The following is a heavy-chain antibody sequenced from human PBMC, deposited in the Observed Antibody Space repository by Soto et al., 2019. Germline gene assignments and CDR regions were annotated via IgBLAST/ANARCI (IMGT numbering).Heavy chain of an antibody. J-gene: IGHJ6*02. CDR2: INPSSGRT. V-gene: IGHV1-46*01. CDR3: ARDHNFGFILYAMDV. Sequence: ASVKVSCKTSGYTFTSYSMHWVRQAPGQGLEWMGIINPSSGRTSYAQNFQGRVTMTSDTSTSIVYMEMSSLKSEDTAVYYCARDHNFGFILYAMDVWGQGTTVTVSS. CDR1: GYTFTSYS. D-gene: IGHD2-15*01.